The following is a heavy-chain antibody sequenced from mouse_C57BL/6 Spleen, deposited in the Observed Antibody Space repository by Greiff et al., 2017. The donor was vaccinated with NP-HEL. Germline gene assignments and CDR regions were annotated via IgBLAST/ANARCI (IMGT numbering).Heavy chain of an antibody. CDR3: ARCPYYYGSSYVAMDY. CDR2: IDPSDSET. V-gene: IGHV1-52*01. D-gene: IGHD1-1*01. CDR1: GYTFTSYW. J-gene: IGHJ4*01. Sequence: VQLQQSGAELVRPGSSVKLSCKASGYTFTSYWMHWVKQRPIQGLEWIGNIDPSDSETHYNQKFKDKATLTVDKSSSTAYMQLSSLTSEDSAVYYCARCPYYYGSSYVAMDYWGQGTSVTVSS.